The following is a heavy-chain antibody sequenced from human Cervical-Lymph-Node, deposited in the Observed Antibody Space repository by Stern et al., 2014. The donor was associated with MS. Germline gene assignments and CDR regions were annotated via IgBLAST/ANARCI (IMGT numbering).Heavy chain of an antibody. CDR2: TDPGDSDT. V-gene: IGHV5-51*01. CDR3: ARVNGGNSDWFDP. Sequence: EVQLVQSGAEVKKPGESLKISCKASGYMFASHWIGWVRQMPGKGLEWMGITDPGDSDTRYSPSFQGLVTISVDKSTSTAYLEWSSLKASDTAMYYCARVNGGNSDWFDPWGQGTLVTVSS. CDR1: GYMFASHW. J-gene: IGHJ5*02. D-gene: IGHD4-23*01.